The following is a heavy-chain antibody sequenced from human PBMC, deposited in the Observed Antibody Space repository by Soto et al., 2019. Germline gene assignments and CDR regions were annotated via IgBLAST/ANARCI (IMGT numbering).Heavy chain of an antibody. J-gene: IGHJ6*03. CDR1: GFTFSSYW. CDR2: INSDGSST. CDR3: ARASRVTMVRGARLLGSYYMDV. Sequence: EVQLVESGGGLVQPGGSLRLSCAASGFTFSSYWMHWVRQAPGKGLVWVSRINSDGSSTSYADSVKGRFTISRDNAKSTLYLQMNSLRAEDTAVYYCARASRVTMVRGARLLGSYYMDVWGKGTTVTVSS. V-gene: IGHV3-74*01. D-gene: IGHD3-10*01.